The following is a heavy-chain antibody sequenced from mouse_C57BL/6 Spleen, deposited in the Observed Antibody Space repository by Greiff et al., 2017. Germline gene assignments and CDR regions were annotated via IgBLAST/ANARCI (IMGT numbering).Heavy chain of an antibody. Sequence: QVQLKQPGAELVKPGASVKLSCKASGYTFTSYWMHWVKQRPGRGLEWIGRIDPNSGGTKYNEKFKSKATLTVDKPSSTAYMQLSSLTSEDSAVXYCARELGRGEDYFDYWGQGTTLTVAS. CDR1: GYTFTSYW. CDR2: IDPNSGGT. J-gene: IGHJ2*01. V-gene: IGHV1-72*01. D-gene: IGHD4-1*01. CDR3: ARELGRGEDYFDY.